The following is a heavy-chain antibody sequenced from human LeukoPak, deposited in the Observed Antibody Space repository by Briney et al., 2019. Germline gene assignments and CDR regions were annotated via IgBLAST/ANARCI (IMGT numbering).Heavy chain of an antibody. D-gene: IGHD3-22*01. Sequence: TSETLSLTCAVYGGSFSGYYWSWIRQPPGKGLEWIGEINHSGSTYYNPSLKSRVTISVDTSKNQFSLKLSSVTAADTAVYYCARGDSSGYQGIDYWGQGTLVTVSS. V-gene: IGHV4-34*01. CDR1: GGSFSGYY. CDR2: INHSGST. J-gene: IGHJ4*02. CDR3: ARGDSSGYQGIDY.